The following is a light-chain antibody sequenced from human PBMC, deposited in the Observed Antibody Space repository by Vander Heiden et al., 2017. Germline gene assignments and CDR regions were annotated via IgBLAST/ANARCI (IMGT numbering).Light chain of an antibody. CDR3: RLAKQFART. Sequence: DIVMTQTPLSSPVTLGQPASISCRSSQSLVHSDGNTYLSWLQQRPGQPPRLLIYKISNRCSGVPDRFSGSAAGTDFTLKISMVDAEDVRVYYCRLAKQFARTFGQGTKVEIK. CDR2: KIS. CDR1: QSLVHSDGNTY. J-gene: IGKJ1*01. V-gene: IGKV2-24*01.